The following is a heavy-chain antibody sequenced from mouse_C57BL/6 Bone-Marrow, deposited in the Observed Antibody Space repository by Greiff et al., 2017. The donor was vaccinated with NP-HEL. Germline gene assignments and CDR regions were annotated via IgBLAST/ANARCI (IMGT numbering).Heavy chain of an antibody. D-gene: IGHD4-1*01. V-gene: IGHV5-12*01. CDR2: ISNGGGST. Sequence: DVKLVESGGGLVQPGGSLKLSCAASGFTFRDYYMYWVRQTPEKRLEWVAYISNGGGSTLYPDPVKGRFTISTDNAKNTLYLQMRRLKAEDTAMYYCARHSYWVPFAYWGQGTLVTVSA. J-gene: IGHJ3*01. CDR1: GFTFRDYY. CDR3: ARHSYWVPFAY.